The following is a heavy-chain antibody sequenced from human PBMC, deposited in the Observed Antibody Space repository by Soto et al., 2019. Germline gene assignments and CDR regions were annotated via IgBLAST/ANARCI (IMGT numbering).Heavy chain of an antibody. Sequence: QLQLQESGSGLVKPSQTLSLTCAVSGGSISSGGYSWSWIRQPPGKGLESMGYIYHSGSTYYNPSLKSRLAXXVXWSKNQFSLKLSSVPAPDTAVYYCARGMTTVTTSDYWGQGTLVTVSS. J-gene: IGHJ4*02. V-gene: IGHV4-30-2*01. CDR1: GGSISSGGYS. CDR2: IYHSGST. D-gene: IGHD4-17*01. CDR3: ARGMTTVTTSDY.